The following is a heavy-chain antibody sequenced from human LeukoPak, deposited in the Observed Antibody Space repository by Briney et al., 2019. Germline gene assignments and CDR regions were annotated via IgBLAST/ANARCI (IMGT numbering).Heavy chain of an antibody. J-gene: IGHJ4*02. CDR2: ISAYNGNT. V-gene: IGHV1-18*01. Sequence: PGGSLRLSCAASGFTFTSYGISWVRQAPGQGLEWMGWISAYNGNTNYAQKLQGRVTMTTDTSTSTAYMELRSLRSDDTAVYYCARAHDVGYSSSWAFDYWGQGTLVTVSS. CDR1: GFTFTSYG. D-gene: IGHD6-13*01. CDR3: ARAHDVGYSSSWAFDY.